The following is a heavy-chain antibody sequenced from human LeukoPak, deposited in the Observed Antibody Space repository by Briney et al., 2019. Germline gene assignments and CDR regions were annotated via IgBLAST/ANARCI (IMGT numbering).Heavy chain of an antibody. CDR2: FDPEDGET. Sequence: ASVKVSCKVSGYTLTELSMHWVRQAPGKGLECMGGFDPEDGETIYAQKFQGRVTMTEDTSTDTAYMELSSLRSEDTAVYYCADLNTYYYGSGSSNWFDPWGQGTLVTVS. V-gene: IGHV1-24*01. CDR3: ADLNTYYYGSGSSNWFDP. D-gene: IGHD3-10*01. J-gene: IGHJ5*02. CDR1: GYTLTELS.